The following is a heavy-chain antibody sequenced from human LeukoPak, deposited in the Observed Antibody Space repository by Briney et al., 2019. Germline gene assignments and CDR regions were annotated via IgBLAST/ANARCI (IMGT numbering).Heavy chain of an antibody. V-gene: IGHV3-23*01. CDR3: ARFQQLDY. CDR1: GFTFSSYG. CDR2: ISGSGGST. J-gene: IGHJ4*02. D-gene: IGHD6-13*01. Sequence: GGSLRLSCAASGFTFSSYGMSWVRQAPGKGLEWVSAISGSGGSTYYADSVKGRFTISRDNAKNSLYLQMNSLRAEDTAMYYCARFQQLDYWGQGTLVTVSS.